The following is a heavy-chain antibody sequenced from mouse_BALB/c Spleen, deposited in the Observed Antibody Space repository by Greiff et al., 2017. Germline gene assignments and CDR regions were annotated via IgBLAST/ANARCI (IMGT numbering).Heavy chain of an antibody. CDR2: IYPGDGDT. CDR1: GYAFSSYW. J-gene: IGHJ2*01. D-gene: IGHD3-2*01. V-gene: IGHV1-80*01. CDR3: ARSRQLGTLYFDY. Sequence: QVQLQQSGAELVRPGSSVKISCKASGYAFSSYWMNWVKQRPGQGLEWIGQIYPGDGDTNYNGKFKGKATLTADKSSSTAYMQLSSLTSEDSAVYFCARSRQLGTLYFDYWGQGTTLTVSS.